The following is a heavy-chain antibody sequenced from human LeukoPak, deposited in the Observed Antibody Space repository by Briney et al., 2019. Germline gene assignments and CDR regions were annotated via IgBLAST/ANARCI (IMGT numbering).Heavy chain of an antibody. CDR2: FDPEDGET. V-gene: IGHV1-24*01. Sequence: ASVKVSCKVSGYTLTELSMHWVRQAPGKGLEGMGGFDPEDGETIYAQKFQGRVTMTEDTSTDTAYMELSSLRSEDTAVYYCATDRPSGGYKIDAFDIWGQGTMVTVSS. J-gene: IGHJ3*02. CDR1: GYTLTELS. D-gene: IGHD3-10*01. CDR3: ATDRPSGGYKIDAFDI.